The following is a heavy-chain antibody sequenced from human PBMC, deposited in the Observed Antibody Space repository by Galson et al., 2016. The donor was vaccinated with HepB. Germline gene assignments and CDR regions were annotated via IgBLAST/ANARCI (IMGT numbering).Heavy chain of an antibody. Sequence: SLRLSCAASGFTFSSYAMTWVRQAPGKGLDWVSTISGSGDETNYADSVKGRFTISRDNAKNSLYLQMNSLGAEDTAAYFCARDRGGGAPKLVIFDYWGQGTLVTVSS. D-gene: IGHD3-16*01. V-gene: IGHV3-23*01. CDR2: ISGSGDET. CDR1: GFTFSSYA. CDR3: ARDRGGGAPKLVIFDY. J-gene: IGHJ4*02.